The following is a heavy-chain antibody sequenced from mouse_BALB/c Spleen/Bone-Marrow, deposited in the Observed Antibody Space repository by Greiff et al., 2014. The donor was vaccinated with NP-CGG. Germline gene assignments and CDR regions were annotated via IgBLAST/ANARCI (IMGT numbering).Heavy chain of an antibody. CDR1: GYTFTSYW. CDR3: TIYYRSFAY. J-gene: IGHJ3*01. V-gene: IGHV1S127*01. D-gene: IGHD2-14*01. CDR2: IDPSDSYT. Sequence: QVQLQQSGAELVKPGASVKMSCKASGYTFTSYWMHWVKQRPGQGLEWIGVIDPSDSYTSYNQKFKGKATLTVDISSSTAYMQLSSLTSEDSAVYYCTIYYRSFAYWGQGTLVTVSA.